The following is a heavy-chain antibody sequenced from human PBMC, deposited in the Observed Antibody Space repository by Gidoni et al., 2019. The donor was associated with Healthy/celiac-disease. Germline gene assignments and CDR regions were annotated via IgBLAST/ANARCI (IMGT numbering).Heavy chain of an antibody. CDR1: AFTFADYA. CDR3: AKALGSVLGYAMDV. CDR2: ISWNGGSM. V-gene: IGHV3-9*01. D-gene: IGHD3-3*02. Sequence: EVQLVESGGGLVQHGRSLRLSCATSAFTFADYAMHWVRQAPGKGLEWVSGISWNGGSMEYADSVKGRVTISRDNAKNSLSLQMNSLRPEDTALYYCAKALGSVLGYAMDVWGQGTTVTVSS. J-gene: IGHJ6*02.